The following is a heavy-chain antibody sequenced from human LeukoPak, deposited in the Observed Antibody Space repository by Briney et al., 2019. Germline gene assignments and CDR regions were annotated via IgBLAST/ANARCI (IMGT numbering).Heavy chain of an antibody. J-gene: IGHJ4*02. D-gene: IGHD6-13*01. CDR1: GGSISYYY. Sequence: PSETLSLTCTVSGGSISYYYWTWIRQPPGKGLQWMGYIYSSGTTTYNPSLKSRVTISVDTSKNQFSLRLSSMTAADTAVYYCARLSRGAAAGFDYWGQGTLVTVSS. CDR2: IYSSGTT. CDR3: ARLSRGAAAGFDY. V-gene: IGHV4-59*01.